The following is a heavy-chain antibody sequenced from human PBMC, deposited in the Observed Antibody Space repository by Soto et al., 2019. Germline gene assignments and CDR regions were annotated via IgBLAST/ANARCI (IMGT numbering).Heavy chain of an antibody. CDR1: GYTLTELS. CDR3: AKDKSGSSYNWFDP. Sequence: ASVKVSCKVSGYTLTELSMHWVRQAPGKGLEWMGGFDPEDGETIYAQKFQGRVTMTEDTSTDTAYMELSSLRSEDTAVYYCAKDKSGSSYNWFDPWGQGTLVTVSS. D-gene: IGHD3-10*01. J-gene: IGHJ5*02. CDR2: FDPEDGET. V-gene: IGHV1-24*01.